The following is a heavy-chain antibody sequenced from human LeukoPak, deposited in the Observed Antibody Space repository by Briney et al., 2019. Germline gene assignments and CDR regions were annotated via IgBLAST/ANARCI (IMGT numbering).Heavy chain of an antibody. D-gene: IGHD4-11*01. Sequence: SETLSLTCAVSDYSISSGYYWGWIRQPPGTGLEWIGSIYHSGTTYYNPSLKSRVTISVDTSKNQFSLKLRSVTAADTAVYYCARDLRSNYEPYFDYWGQGTLVTVSS. V-gene: IGHV4-38-2*02. CDR3: ARDLRSNYEPYFDY. CDR1: DYSISSGYY. J-gene: IGHJ4*02. CDR2: IYHSGTT.